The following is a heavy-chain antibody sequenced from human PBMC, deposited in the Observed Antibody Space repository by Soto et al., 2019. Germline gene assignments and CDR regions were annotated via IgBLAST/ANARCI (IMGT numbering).Heavy chain of an antibody. J-gene: IGHJ4*02. CDR2: FSSGSNYI. CDR3: AFDYGACFHY. CDR1: GFTFDEYG. D-gene: IGHD4-17*01. V-gene: IGHV3-21*01. Sequence: GSLRLSCAASGFTFDEYGMSWVRQVPGKGLEWVSTFSSGSNYIHHADSVKGRFTISRDNAKNSLYLQMNSLRAEDTAVYYCAFDYGACFHYWGQGTLVTVSS.